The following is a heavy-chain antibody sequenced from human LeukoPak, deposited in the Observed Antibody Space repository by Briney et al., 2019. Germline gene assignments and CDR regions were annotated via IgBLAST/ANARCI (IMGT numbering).Heavy chain of an antibody. D-gene: IGHD3-3*01. V-gene: IGHV1-8*01. J-gene: IGHJ5*02. CDR3: ARRTYYDFWSGPPWFDP. CDR1: GYTFTSYD. CDR2: MNPNSGNT. Sequence: ASVKVSCKASGYTFTSYDINWVRQATGQGLEWMGWMNPNSGNTGYAQKFQGRVTMTRNTSISTAYMELSSLRSEDTAVYYCARRTYYDFWSGPPWFDPWGQGTLVTVSS.